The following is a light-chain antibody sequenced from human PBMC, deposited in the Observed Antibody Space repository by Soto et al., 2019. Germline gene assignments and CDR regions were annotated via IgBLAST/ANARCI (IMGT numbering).Light chain of an antibody. V-gene: IGKV1-5*03. CDR1: QSISSW. Sequence: DIQMAQSPSTLSASVGDRVTITCRAIQSISSWLDWYQQKPGKAHKLVSYKASSLESGVPSRFSGSGSGTEFTLTISSLQPDDLATYYCQQYNSYSWTFGQGTKVEIK. CDR3: QQYNSYSWT. CDR2: KAS. J-gene: IGKJ1*01.